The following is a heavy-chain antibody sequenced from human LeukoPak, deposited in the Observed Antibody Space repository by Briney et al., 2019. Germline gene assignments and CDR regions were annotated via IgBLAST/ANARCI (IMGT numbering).Heavy chain of an antibody. CDR1: GFTFSRYD. J-gene: IGHJ4*02. D-gene: IGHD6-25*01. CDR3: AKASDYNHYFDS. Sequence: GGSLSLSCEASGFTFSRYDLNWVRQAPGRGLDWVSSVSGNGVNTFYTDSVMGRFTISRETSKNTIYLQMSGMRVEDTALYYCAKASDYNHYFDSWGRGTLVTVSS. CDR2: VSGNGVNT. V-gene: IGHV3-23*01.